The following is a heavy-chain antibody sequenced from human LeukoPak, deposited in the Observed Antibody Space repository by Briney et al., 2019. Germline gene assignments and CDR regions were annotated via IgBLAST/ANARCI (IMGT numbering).Heavy chain of an antibody. J-gene: IGHJ3*02. CDR2: INPNSGGT. V-gene: IGHV1-2*02. CDR3: ARAKIGYSSGAFDI. Sequence: GASVKVSCKASGYTFTGYYMHWVRQAPGQGLEWMGWINPNSGGTNYAQKFQGRVTMTRDTSISTAYMELSRLRSDDTAVYYCARAKIGYSSGAFDIWGQGTMVTVSS. CDR1: GYTFTGYY. D-gene: IGHD6-19*01.